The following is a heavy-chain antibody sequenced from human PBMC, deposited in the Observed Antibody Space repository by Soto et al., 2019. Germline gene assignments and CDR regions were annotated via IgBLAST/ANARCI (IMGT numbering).Heavy chain of an antibody. J-gene: IGHJ3*01. CDR1: GFTFSSYA. Sequence: PGGSLRLSCAASGFTFSSYAMHWVRQAPGKGLEWVAVISYDGSNKYYADSVKGRFTISRDNSKNTLYLQMNSLRSEDTAVYYCASGYDYGGNPNDAFDVWGQGTMVTVSS. V-gene: IGHV3-30-3*01. D-gene: IGHD4-17*01. CDR3: ASGYDYGGNPNDAFDV. CDR2: ISYDGSNK.